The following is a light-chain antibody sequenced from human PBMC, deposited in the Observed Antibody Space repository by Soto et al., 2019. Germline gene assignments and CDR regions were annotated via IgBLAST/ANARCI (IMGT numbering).Light chain of an antibody. V-gene: IGLV2-14*03. CDR3: SSYTSTNTQL. J-gene: IGLJ2*01. CDR2: DVS. Sequence: QSALTQPASVSGSPGQSITISCTGTSSDVGGYNFVSWYQQHPGKAPKHMIYDVSNRPSGVSNRFSGSKSGNTASLTISGLQAEDEAHYYCSSYTSTNTQLFGGGTKLTVL. CDR1: SSDVGGYNF.